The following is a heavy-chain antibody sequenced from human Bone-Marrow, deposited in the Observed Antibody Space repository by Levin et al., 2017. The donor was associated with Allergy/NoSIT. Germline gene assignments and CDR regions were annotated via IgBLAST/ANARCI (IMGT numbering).Heavy chain of an antibody. CDR1: GASIDSKY. J-gene: IGHJ6*03. D-gene: IGHD3-3*01. V-gene: IGHV4-59*01. CDR2: TYWSGGP. CDR3: VREGNYDSWSGSLSFRDYYIDV. Sequence: SETLSLTCSVSGASIDSKYWGWLRQAPGKGLEWIGYTYWSGGPIYNRSLQSRVTISVDTSKNQFFLKGNSVTAADTAGDYCVREGNYDSWSGSLSFRDYYIDVWGKGITVIVSS.